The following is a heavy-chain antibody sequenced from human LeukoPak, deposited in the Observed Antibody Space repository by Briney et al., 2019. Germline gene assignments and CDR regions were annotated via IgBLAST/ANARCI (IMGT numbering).Heavy chain of an antibody. V-gene: IGHV4-39*01. CDR2: IYYSGST. CDR1: GGSISSSSYY. Sequence: SETLSLTCTVSGGSISSSSYYWGWIRQPPGKGLEWIGSIYYSGSTYYNPSLKSRVTISVDTSKNQFSLKLSSVTAADTAVYYCARLDYYYYYMDVWGKGTTVTVSS. CDR3: ARLDYYYYYMDV. J-gene: IGHJ6*03.